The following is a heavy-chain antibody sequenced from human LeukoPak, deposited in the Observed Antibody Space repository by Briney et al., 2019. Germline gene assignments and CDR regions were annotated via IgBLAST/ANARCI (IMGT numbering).Heavy chain of an antibody. Sequence: PGGSLRLSCAASGFTFSSYWMHWVRQAPGKGLVWVSRINSDGSSTSYADSVKGRFTISRDNAKNTLYLLMNSLRAEDTAVYYCARDVHDSSGYSVDYWGQGTLVTVSS. CDR2: INSDGSST. D-gene: IGHD3-22*01. CDR1: GFTFSSYW. J-gene: IGHJ4*02. V-gene: IGHV3-74*01. CDR3: ARDVHDSSGYSVDY.